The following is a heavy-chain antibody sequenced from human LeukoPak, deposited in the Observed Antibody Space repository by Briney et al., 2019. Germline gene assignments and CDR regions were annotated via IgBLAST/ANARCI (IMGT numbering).Heavy chain of an antibody. Sequence: SETLSLTCTVSGGSISSYYWSWIRQPAGKGLEWMGRNYTSGSTNYNPSLKSRVTMSVDTSKNQFSLKLSSVTAADMAVYYCARSPIVVVPANYNYYYMDIWGKGTTVTVSS. V-gene: IGHV4-4*07. CDR2: NYTSGST. CDR3: ARSPIVVVPANYNYYYMDI. CDR1: GGSISSYY. J-gene: IGHJ6*03. D-gene: IGHD2-2*01.